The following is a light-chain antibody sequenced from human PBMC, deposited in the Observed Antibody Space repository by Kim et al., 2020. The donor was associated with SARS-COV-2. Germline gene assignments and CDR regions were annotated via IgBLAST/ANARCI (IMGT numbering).Light chain of an antibody. CDR1: ESISNW. J-gene: IGKJ1*01. Sequence: GDRVSITCRASESISNWLAWYQQKPGEAPKLLIYKTSTLESGVPSRFSGSGSETEFTLTISSLQPDDFATYYCQQYNSYSWTFGQGTKV. CDR2: KTS. CDR3: QQYNSYSWT. V-gene: IGKV1-5*03.